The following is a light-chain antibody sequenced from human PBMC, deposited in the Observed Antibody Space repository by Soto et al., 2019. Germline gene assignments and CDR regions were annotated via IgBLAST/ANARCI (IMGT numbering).Light chain of an antibody. CDR3: QQSYSTPLT. CDR2: AAS. J-gene: IGKJ4*01. CDR1: QSISSY. Sequence: DIQMTQSPSSLSASVGDRVTITCRASQSISSYLNWYQQKPGRAPKLLIYAASSLQSGVPSRFSGSGSGTDFTLTISSLQPEDFATCYCQQSYSTPLTVGGGTKVDIK. V-gene: IGKV1-39*01.